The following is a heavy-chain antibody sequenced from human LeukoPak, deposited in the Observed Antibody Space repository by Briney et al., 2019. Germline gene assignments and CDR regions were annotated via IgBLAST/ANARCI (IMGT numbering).Heavy chain of an antibody. CDR3: AREVIQYSSGWYFSDY. J-gene: IGHJ4*02. D-gene: IGHD6-19*01. Sequence: GGSLRLSCAASGFTFSSYEMNWVRQAPGKGLEWVSYISSSGSTIYYADSVKGRFTISRDNAKNSLYLQMNSLRAEDTAVYYCAREVIQYSSGWYFSDYWGQGTLVTVSS. V-gene: IGHV3-48*03. CDR2: ISSSGSTI. CDR1: GFTFSSYE.